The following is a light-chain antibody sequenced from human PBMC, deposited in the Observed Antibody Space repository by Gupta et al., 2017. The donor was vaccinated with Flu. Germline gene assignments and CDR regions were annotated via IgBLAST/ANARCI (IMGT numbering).Light chain of an antibody. V-gene: IGKV1-9*01. CDR1: QGINSH. CDR2: TTS. J-gene: IGKJ4*01. Sequence: DIQLTQSPPFLPASVGDRVTITFRSSQGINSHLAWYQQRPGKAPNLLIYTTSTLQSGVPSRFSASGSGTEFTLTISSLQPEDFATYYCQQFDSSPFAFGRGTKVEI. CDR3: QQFDSSPFA.